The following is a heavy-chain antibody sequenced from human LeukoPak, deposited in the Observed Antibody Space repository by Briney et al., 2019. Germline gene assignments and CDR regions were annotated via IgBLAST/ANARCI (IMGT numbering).Heavy chain of an antibody. CDR1: GFTFDDYG. CDR2: ISGSGGST. D-gene: IGHD6-19*01. Sequence: GGSLRLSCAASGFTFDDYGMSWVRQAPGKGLEWVSVISGSGGSTYYADSVKGRFTISRDNSKDVLYLQINSLRADDTAVYYCARDSGYSSGWRGAFDIWGQGTMVTVSS. V-gene: IGHV3-23*01. J-gene: IGHJ3*02. CDR3: ARDSGYSSGWRGAFDI.